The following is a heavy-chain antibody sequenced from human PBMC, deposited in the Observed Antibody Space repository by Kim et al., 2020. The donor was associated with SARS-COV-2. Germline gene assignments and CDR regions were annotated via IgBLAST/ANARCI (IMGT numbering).Heavy chain of an antibody. Sequence: KGLFTSSRDNAKNSLYLQMNSLGAEDTAVYYCARASGYSSSWYLYDYFDYWGQGTLVTVSS. J-gene: IGHJ4*02. CDR3: ARASGYSSSWYLYDYFDY. D-gene: IGHD6-13*01. V-gene: IGHV3-11*04.